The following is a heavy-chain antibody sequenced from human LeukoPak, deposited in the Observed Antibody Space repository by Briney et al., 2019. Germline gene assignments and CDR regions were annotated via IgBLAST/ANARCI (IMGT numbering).Heavy chain of an antibody. J-gene: IGHJ6*02. D-gene: IGHD3-10*01. V-gene: IGHV3-66*01. CDR2: IYSGGST. CDR1: GFTVRSNY. CDR3: ARDLYYGSGLRHQTTYCYGMDV. Sequence: GGSLRLSCAASGFTVRSNYMSWVRQAPGKGLEWVSVIYSGGSTYYAGSVKGRFTISKDNSKNTLYLQMNSLRADDTAVYYCARDLYYGSGLRHQTTYCYGMDVWGQGTTVTVSS.